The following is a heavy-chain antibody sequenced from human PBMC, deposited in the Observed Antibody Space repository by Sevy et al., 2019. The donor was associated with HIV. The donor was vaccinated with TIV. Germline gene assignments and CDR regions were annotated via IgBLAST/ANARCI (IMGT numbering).Heavy chain of an antibody. Sequence: GGSLRLSCAASGFTFSSYGMHWVRQAPGKGLEWVAVISYDGSNKYYADSVKGRFTISRDNSKNTLYLQMNSLRAEDTAVYYCAKEWGWQWLVQDYYYYYGMDVWGQGITVTVSS. CDR2: ISYDGSNK. CDR3: AKEWGWQWLVQDYYYYYGMDV. CDR1: GFTFSSYG. J-gene: IGHJ6*02. D-gene: IGHD6-19*01. V-gene: IGHV3-30*18.